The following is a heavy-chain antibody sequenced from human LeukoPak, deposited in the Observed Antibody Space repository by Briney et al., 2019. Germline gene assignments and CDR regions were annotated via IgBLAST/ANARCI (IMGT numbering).Heavy chain of an antibody. D-gene: IGHD3-10*01. CDR3: ARRWRSVVRADNTGNWFDP. CDR1: GGSISSSSYY. CDR2: IYYSGST. Sequence: SETLSLTCTVSGGSISSSSYYWGWIRQPPGKGLEWFGSIYYSGSTYYNPSLKSRVTISVDTSKNQFSLKLISVTAADTAVYYCARRWRSVVRADNTGNWFDPWGQGTLVTV. J-gene: IGHJ5*02. V-gene: IGHV4-39*01.